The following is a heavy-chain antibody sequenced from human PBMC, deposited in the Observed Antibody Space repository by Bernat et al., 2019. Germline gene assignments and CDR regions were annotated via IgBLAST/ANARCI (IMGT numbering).Heavy chain of an antibody. CDR3: ARQLAVAGTTGTFDY. V-gene: IGHV4-39*01. CDR1: GRSISSSSYY. D-gene: IGHD6-19*01. J-gene: IGHJ4*01. Sequence: QLQLQESGPGLVKPSETLSLTCTVSGRSISSSSYYWGWIRQPPGKGLEWIGSIYYSGSTYYKPSLKSRVTISVDTSKNKFSLKMSSVSAADTAVYYCARQLAVAGTTGTFDYWGEGTLITVCS. CDR2: IYYSGST.